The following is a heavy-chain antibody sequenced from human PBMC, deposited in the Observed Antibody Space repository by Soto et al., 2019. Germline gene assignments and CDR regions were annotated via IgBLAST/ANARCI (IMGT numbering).Heavy chain of an antibody. CDR3: ARSGDYRPYYYYYYMDV. CDR2: IYYSGST. J-gene: IGHJ6*03. CDR1: GGSISSYY. V-gene: IGHV4-59*01. D-gene: IGHD4-4*01. Sequence: SETLSLTCTVSGGSISSYYWSWIRQPPGKGLEWIGYIYYSGSTNYNPSLKSRVTISVDTSKNKFSRKLSSVTAADTAVYYCARSGDYRPYYYYYYMDVWGKGTTVTVSS.